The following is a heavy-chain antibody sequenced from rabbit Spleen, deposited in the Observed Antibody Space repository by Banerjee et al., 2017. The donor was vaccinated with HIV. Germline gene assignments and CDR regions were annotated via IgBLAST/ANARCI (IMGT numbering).Heavy chain of an antibody. V-gene: IGHV1S45*01. CDR1: GFPFSEKAV. Sequence: QEQLVEYGGDLVQPEGSLTLTCKASGFPFSEKAVMCWVRQVPGKGLTWIACINVVTGKAVYASWAKGRFTISKTSSTTVTLEMTSLTAADTATYFCARGSAAMTMVITGYYLNLWGQGTLVTVS. J-gene: IGHJ4*01. CDR3: ARGSAAMTMVITGYYLNL. CDR2: INVVTGKA. D-gene: IGHD2-1*01.